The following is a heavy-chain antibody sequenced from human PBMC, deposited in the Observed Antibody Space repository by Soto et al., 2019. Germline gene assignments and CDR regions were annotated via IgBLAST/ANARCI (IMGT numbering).Heavy chain of an antibody. V-gene: IGHV3-7*03. Sequence: SLRLSCAASGFTFKNYWMNWVRQAPGKGLEWLANIKQDGSETNYVDSVKGRFTISRDNTKNSLYLQMNSLRAEDTAVYYCANDGPLRFLEWLPAWYGMDVWGQGTTVTVSS. CDR2: IKQDGSET. CDR1: GFTFKNYW. J-gene: IGHJ6*02. CDR3: ANDGPLRFLEWLPAWYGMDV. D-gene: IGHD3-3*01.